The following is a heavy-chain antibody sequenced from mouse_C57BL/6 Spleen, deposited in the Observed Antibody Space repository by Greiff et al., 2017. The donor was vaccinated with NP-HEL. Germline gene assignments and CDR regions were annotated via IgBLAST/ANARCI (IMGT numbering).Heavy chain of an antibody. CDR2: ISSGSSTI. J-gene: IGHJ4*01. Sequence: EVMLVESGGGLVKPGGSLKLSCAASGFTFSDYGMHWVRQAPEKGLEWVAYISSGSSTIYSADTVKGRFTISRDNAKHTLFLQLTSLRDEDTSMYYCARTGSRMDYWGQGTSVTVSA. D-gene: IGHD1-2*01. V-gene: IGHV5-17*01. CDR3: ARTGSRMDY. CDR1: GFTFSDYG.